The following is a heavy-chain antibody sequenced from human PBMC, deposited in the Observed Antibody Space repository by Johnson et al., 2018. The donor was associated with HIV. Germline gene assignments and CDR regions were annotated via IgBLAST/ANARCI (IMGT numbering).Heavy chain of an antibody. D-gene: IGHD6-19*01. J-gene: IGHJ3*02. V-gene: IGHV3-30-3*01. CDR2: ISYDGSNK. Sequence: QVQLVESGGGVVQPGRSLRLSCAASVITFSDYAMHWVRQAPGKGLEWVAVISYDGSNKYYADSVKGRFTISRDNSKNTLYLQMNSLRAEDTAVYYCARAGAVGFDAFDIWGQGTMVTVSS. CDR1: VITFSDYA. CDR3: ARAGAVGFDAFDI.